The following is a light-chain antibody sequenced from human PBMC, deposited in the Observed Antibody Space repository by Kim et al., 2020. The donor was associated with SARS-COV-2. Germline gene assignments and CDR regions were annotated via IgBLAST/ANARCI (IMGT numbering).Light chain of an antibody. Sequence: QSVLTQPPSASGTPGQRVTISCSGSSSNIGSNTVNWYQQLPGTAPKLLLYSNNQRPSGVPDRFSGSKSGTSASLAISGLQSEDEADYYCAAWDDSLNGPEFGGGTQLTVL. CDR1: SSNIGSNT. CDR2: SNN. V-gene: IGLV1-44*01. CDR3: AAWDDSLNGPE. J-gene: IGLJ7*01.